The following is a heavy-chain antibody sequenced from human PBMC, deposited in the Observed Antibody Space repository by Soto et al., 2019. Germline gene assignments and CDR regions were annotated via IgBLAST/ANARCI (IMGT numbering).Heavy chain of an antibody. CDR3: ARGTSLYAFDI. V-gene: IGHV1-3*01. Sequence: QVQLVQSGAEVRKPGASVKVSCKASGYTFINYAMHWVRQAPGQRREWMGWINGGNGNTKYSQKLQGRVTMTRDTSATTAYMELSSLRSEDTAVYYCARGTSLYAFDIWGQGTMVTVSS. CDR1: GYTFINYA. CDR2: INGGNGNT. J-gene: IGHJ3*02.